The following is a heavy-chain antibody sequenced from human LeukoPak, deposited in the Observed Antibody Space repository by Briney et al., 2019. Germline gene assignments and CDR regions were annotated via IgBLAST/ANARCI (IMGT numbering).Heavy chain of an antibody. D-gene: IGHD1-7*01. Sequence: SENLSLTCAVYGGSFSGYYWSWIRQPPGKGLEWIGEINHSGSTNYNPSLKSRVTISVDTSKNQFSLKLSSVTAADTAVYYCARGHSNWNYLKSRFDPWGQGTLVTVSS. V-gene: IGHV4-34*01. J-gene: IGHJ5*02. CDR1: GGSFSGYY. CDR3: ARGHSNWNYLKSRFDP. CDR2: INHSGST.